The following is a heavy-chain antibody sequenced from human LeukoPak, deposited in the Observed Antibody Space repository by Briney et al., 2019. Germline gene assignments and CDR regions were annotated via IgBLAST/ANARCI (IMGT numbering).Heavy chain of an antibody. CDR1: GFPFSSYW. V-gene: IGHV3-74*03. Sequence: PGGSLRLSCEPSGFPFSSYWMLWVRQAPGKGLVWVSRISGDGTIKTDADFVRGRFTISRDNTKNILYLQMNSLRVEDTAIYFCSRSQFDYWGQGVRVTVSS. CDR2: ISGDGTIK. CDR3: SRSQFDY. J-gene: IGHJ4*02.